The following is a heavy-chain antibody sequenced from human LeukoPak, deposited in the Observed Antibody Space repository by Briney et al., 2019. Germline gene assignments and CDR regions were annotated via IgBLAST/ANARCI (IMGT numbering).Heavy chain of an antibody. CDR1: GFAFSTYR. Sequence: GGSLRLSCTASGFAFSTYRMNWVRQAPGKGLEWVSSISSGGSDKKYADSVKGRFTISRDNAKDLLFLQLSSLEVGDTALYYCTRDTYFDTTGYPNWFDPWGQGTLVTVSS. CDR2: ISSGGSDK. V-gene: IGHV3-21*01. CDR3: TRDTYFDTTGYPNWFDP. J-gene: IGHJ5*02. D-gene: IGHD3-9*01.